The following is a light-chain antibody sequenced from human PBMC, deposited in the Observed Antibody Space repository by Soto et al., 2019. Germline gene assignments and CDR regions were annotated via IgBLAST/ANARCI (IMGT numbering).Light chain of an antibody. V-gene: IGLV3-21*02. Sequence: SYDLTNSPSLSVAPGQTASISCGGNNIGSRSVHWYQQKPGQAPVLVVYDDRDRPSGIPERFAGSNSGNTATLTISRVEAGDEADYYCQVWDSTTDHYVFGTGTKVTVL. CDR3: QVWDSTTDHYV. CDR1: NIGSRS. J-gene: IGLJ1*01. CDR2: DDR.